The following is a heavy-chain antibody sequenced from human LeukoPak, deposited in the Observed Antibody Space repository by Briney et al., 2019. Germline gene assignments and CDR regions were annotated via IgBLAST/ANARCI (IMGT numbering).Heavy chain of an antibody. CDR1: GFTFSNYA. J-gene: IGHJ4*02. CDR3: ARVRRAMAYFEDY. V-gene: IGHV3-23*01. Sequence: GGSLRLSCAASGFTFSNYAMSWVRQAPGEGLEWVSGISGSGGSTYYADSVKGRFTISRDNAKNTLYLQMNSLRAEDTAVYYCARVRRAMAYFEDYWGQGTLVTVSS. D-gene: IGHD3-16*01. CDR2: ISGSGGST.